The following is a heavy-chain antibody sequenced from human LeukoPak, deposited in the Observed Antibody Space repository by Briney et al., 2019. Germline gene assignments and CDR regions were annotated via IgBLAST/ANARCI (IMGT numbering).Heavy chain of an antibody. CDR1: GFPFSDYY. CDR3: GRDGSGSPDY. J-gene: IGHJ4*02. CDR2: ISSSGGNM. D-gene: IGHD5-12*01. Sequence: NAGGSLRLSCAASGFPFSDYYMSWIRQAPGKGLEWVSYISSSGGNMYYADSVKGRFTIPRDNAKNSLYLQMNSLRAEDTAVYYFGRDGSGSPDYWGQGTLVTVSS. V-gene: IGHV3-11*01.